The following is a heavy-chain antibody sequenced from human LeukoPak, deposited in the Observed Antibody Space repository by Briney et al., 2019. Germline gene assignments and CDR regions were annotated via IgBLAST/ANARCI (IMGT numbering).Heavy chain of an antibody. V-gene: IGHV3-11*05. Sequence: GGSLRLSCAASGFTFTDHPMNWVRQAPGRGLEWVSNIRTTAERANYANYADAVRGRVTVSRDDAKYTLYLHMNGLRDDDTAVYYCARDQGYAFDYWGQGILVTVSS. CDR1: GFTFTDHP. CDR3: ARDQGYAFDY. D-gene: IGHD2-8*01. CDR2: IRTTAERANYA. J-gene: IGHJ4*02.